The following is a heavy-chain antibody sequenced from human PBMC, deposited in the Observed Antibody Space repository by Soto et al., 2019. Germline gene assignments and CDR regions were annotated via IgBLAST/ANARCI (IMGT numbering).Heavy chain of an antibody. CDR3: ASGYIKGWYGNIDY. D-gene: IGHD6-19*01. V-gene: IGHV1-18*01. Sequence: ASVKVSCKASGYAFTSYGISWVRQAPGQGLEWMGWISVYKGNTNYAQKFQGGVTMTTDTSTSTAYMELRRLRSDDTAVYYCASGYIKGWYGNIDYWGQGTLVTVSS. CDR2: ISVYKGNT. CDR1: GYAFTSYG. J-gene: IGHJ4*02.